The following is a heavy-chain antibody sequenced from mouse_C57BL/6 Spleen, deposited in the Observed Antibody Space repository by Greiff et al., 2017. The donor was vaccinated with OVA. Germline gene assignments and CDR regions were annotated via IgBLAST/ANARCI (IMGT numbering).Heavy chain of an antibody. V-gene: IGHV5-4*01. CDR3: ARDGTRYVDV. CDR2: ISDGGSYT. CDR1: GFTFSSYA. D-gene: IGHD1-1*02. J-gene: IGHJ1*03. Sequence: EVKLMESGGGLVKPGGSLKLSCAASGFTFSSYAMSWVRQTPEKRLEWVATISDGGSYTYYPDNVKGRFTISRDNAKNTLYLQMSHLKSADTAMYYCARDGTRYVDVWSTGTTVTVSS.